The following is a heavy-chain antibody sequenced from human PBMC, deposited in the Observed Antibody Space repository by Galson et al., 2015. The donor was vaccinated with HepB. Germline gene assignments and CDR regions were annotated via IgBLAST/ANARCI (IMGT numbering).Heavy chain of an antibody. CDR1: GFTFSSYA. V-gene: IGHV3-23*01. CDR2: ISGSGGRT. CDR3: AKLSGSHQAFSGVLTF. J-gene: IGHJ4*02. D-gene: IGHD1-26*01. Sequence: SLRLSCAASGFTFSSYAMSWVRQAPGKGLEWVSAISGSGGRTYYADSVKGRFTISRDNSKNTLYLQMNSLRAEDTAVYYCAKLSGSHQAFSGVLTFWGQGTLVTVSS.